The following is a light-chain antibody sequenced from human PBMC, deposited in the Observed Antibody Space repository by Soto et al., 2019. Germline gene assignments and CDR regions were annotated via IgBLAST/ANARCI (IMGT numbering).Light chain of an antibody. CDR3: QQRSNWPT. CDR2: GAS. Sequence: ECVLTQSPGTLSLSPWGRATLACRASQSVSSTYLIWYQQKPGQAPRLLIYGASSRATGVPDRFSGGGSGTDFTLTISRLEPEDFAVYYCQQRSNWPTCGQGTRLE. V-gene: IGKV3D-20*02. J-gene: IGKJ5*01. CDR1: QSVSSTY.